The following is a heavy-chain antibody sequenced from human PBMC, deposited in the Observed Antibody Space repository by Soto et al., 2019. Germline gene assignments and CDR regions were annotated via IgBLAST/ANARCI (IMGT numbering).Heavy chain of an antibody. J-gene: IGHJ4*02. CDR1: VYTFTSYG. D-gene: IGHD3-22*01. CDR2: ISAYNGNT. CDR3: ARDDSSGYYKVCDY. Sequence: QVKLVQSGAEVKKPGASGKASCKASVYTFTSYGITWLGQAPGQGLEWMGWISAYNGNTNYAQKLQGRVTMTTDTSTSTAYMELRSLRSDDTAVYYCARDDSSGYYKVCDYWGQGTLVTVSS. V-gene: IGHV1-18*01.